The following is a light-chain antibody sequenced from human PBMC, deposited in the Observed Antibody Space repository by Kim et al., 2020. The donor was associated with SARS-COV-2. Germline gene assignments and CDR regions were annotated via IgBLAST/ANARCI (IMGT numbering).Light chain of an antibody. V-gene: IGKV3-20*01. CDR1: QSVSSSY. Sequence: EIVMTQSPGTLSLSPGERATLSCRASQSVSSSYLAWYQQKPGQAPRLLIYGASSRATGIPDRFSGSWSGTDFTLTISRLEPEDFAVYSCQQYGGSLTLGGGTKVEI. CDR3: QQYGGSLT. J-gene: IGKJ4*01. CDR2: GAS.